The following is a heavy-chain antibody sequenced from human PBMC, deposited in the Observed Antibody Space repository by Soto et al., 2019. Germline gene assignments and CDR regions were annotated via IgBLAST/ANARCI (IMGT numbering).Heavy chain of an antibody. V-gene: IGHV3-21*06. CDR1: GFTFSGYS. D-gene: IGHD6-13*01. Sequence: GGSLRLSCAASGFTFSGYSMNWVRQAPGKGLEWVSSISNSSNYIYYADSVKGRFSISRDNAKNSLYLQMNSLRAEDTAVYYCARDGQQLWYYFDYWGQGALVTVSS. CDR2: ISNSSNYI. J-gene: IGHJ4*02. CDR3: ARDGQQLWYYFDY.